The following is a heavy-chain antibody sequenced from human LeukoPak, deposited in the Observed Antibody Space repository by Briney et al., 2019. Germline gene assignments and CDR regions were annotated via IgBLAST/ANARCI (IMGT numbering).Heavy chain of an antibody. J-gene: IGHJ4*02. CDR1: GYTFTGYY. CDR2: INPNSGGT. D-gene: IGHD4/OR15-4a*01. CDR3: ARVTPDYRYYFDY. V-gene: IGHV1-2*02. Sequence: ASVTVSFKASGYTFTGYYMHWVRQAPGQGPEWMGWINPNSGGTNYAQKFQGRVTMTRDTSISTAYMELSSLRSDDTAVYYCARVTPDYRYYFDYWGQGTLVTVSS.